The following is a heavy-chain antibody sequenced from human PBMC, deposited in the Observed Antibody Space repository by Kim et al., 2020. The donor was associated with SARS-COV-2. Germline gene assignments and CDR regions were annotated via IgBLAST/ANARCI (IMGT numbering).Heavy chain of an antibody. Sequence: SETLSLTCTVSGGSISSGGYYWSWIRQHPGKGLEWIGYIYYSGITYYNPSLKSRVTISVDTSKNQFSRKHSSVTAADTAVYYCAGDRRVIFGVVEYMDVWGQATTVTVSS. D-gene: IGHD3-3*01. CDR3: AGDRRVIFGVVEYMDV. V-gene: IGHV4-31*03. CDR1: GGSISSGGYY. CDR2: IYYSGIT. J-gene: IGHJ6*01.